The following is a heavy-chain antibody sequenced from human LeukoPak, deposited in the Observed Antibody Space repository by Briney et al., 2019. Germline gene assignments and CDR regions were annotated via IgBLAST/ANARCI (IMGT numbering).Heavy chain of an antibody. Sequence: ASVKVSCKASGYTFTSYDINWVRQATGQGLEWMGWMSPNSGNTGYAQKFQGRVTMTRNTSISTAYMELSSLRSEGTAVYYCARGYSSGWLEDYYYYMDVWGKGTTVTVSS. CDR2: MSPNSGNT. V-gene: IGHV1-8*01. CDR1: GYTFTSYD. D-gene: IGHD6-19*01. CDR3: ARGYSSGWLEDYYYYMDV. J-gene: IGHJ6*03.